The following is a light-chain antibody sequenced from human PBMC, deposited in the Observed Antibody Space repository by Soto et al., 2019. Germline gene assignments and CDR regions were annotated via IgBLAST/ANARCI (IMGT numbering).Light chain of an antibody. J-gene: IGKJ1*01. CDR1: QSIRSY. V-gene: IGKV1-27*01. CDR2: AAS. CDR3: QKYNSAPWT. Sequence: IQVTQSPSSLSASVGDRVTITCRASQSIRSYLAWYQQKPGKVPKLLIYAASTLQSGVPSRFSGSGSGTDFTLTISSLQPEDVATYYCQKYNSAPWTFGQGTKVAIK.